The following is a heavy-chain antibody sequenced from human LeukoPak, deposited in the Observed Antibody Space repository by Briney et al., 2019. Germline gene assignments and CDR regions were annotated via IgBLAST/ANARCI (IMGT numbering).Heavy chain of an antibody. J-gene: IGHJ5*02. D-gene: IGHD1-7*01. CDR1: GSTFSSYE. CDR3: AGELELYNWFDP. Sequence: GGSLRLSCATSGSTFSSYEMNWVRQAPGKGLEWVPYINGSGSTIYYADSVKGRFTISRDNAKNSLYLQMNSLRAEDTAVYYCAGELELYNWFDPWGQGTLVTVSS. V-gene: IGHV3-48*03. CDR2: INGSGSTI.